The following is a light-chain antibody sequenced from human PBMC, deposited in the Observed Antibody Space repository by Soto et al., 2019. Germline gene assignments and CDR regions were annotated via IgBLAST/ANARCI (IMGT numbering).Light chain of an antibody. V-gene: IGKV1-39*01. J-gene: IGKJ1*01. Sequence: DIQMTQSPSSLSASVGDRVTITCRASQSISSYLNWYQQKPGKAPKLLIYAASSLQSGVPSSFSGSGSGTDFTLTIRSLQPEDFATYYCQQSYSTPPSTFGQGTKVEIK. CDR3: QQSYSTPPST. CDR2: AAS. CDR1: QSISSY.